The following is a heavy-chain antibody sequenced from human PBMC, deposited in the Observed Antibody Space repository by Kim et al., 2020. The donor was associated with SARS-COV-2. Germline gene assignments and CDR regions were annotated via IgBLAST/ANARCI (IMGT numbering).Heavy chain of an antibody. Sequence: VDHGKGRFTISRDNSNNTLYLQMNRLRAEATAVYYCAREGGNTGYYSIDSWGQGTLVTVSS. V-gene: IGHV3-33*01. CDR3: AREGGNTGYYSIDS. J-gene: IGHJ5*01. D-gene: IGHD3-22*01.